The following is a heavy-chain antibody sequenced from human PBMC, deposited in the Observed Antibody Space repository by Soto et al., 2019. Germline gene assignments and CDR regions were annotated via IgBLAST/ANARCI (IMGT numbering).Heavy chain of an antibody. J-gene: IGHJ6*02. V-gene: IGHV3-7*01. CDR3: GRDEVRNGVGV. CDR1: GFTFSIFW. CDR2: IKGDGSEK. Sequence: VGPLRLSCVVSGFTFSIFWMSWVRQAPGKGLEWVANIKGDGSEKRYVDSVKGRLTISRDNAKNSVYLQMNSLRVEDTALYYCGRDEVRNGVGVWGQGTMVTVSS.